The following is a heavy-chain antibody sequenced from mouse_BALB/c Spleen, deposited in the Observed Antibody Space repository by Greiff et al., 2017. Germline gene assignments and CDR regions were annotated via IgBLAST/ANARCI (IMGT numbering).Heavy chain of an antibody. J-gene: IGHJ3*01. D-gene: IGHD4-1*01. Sequence: EVKLQESGPGLVKPSQSLSLTCSVTGYSITSGYYWYLLRQFPGNKLEWMGYISYDGSNNYNPSLKNRISITRDTSKNQFFLKLNSVTTEDTATYYCARDWDEFAYWGQGTLVTVSA. CDR1: GYSITSGYY. CDR3: ARDWDEFAY. CDR2: ISYDGSN. V-gene: IGHV3-6*02.